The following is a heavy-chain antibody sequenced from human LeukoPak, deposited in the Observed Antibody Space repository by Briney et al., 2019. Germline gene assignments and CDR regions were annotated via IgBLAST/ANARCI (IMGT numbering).Heavy chain of an antibody. CDR2: IYGSGGGI. D-gene: IGHD6-13*01. CDR1: GFPFSTYA. Sequence: GGSLRLSCAASGFPFSTYAMNWVRQAPGKGLKWVSGIYGSGGGIQYADSVKGRFTISRDNSKNTLYLQMNSLRAEDTALYYCAKDRLPDGRWSLDYWGQGTLVTVSS. CDR3: AKDRLPDGRWSLDY. V-gene: IGHV3-23*01. J-gene: IGHJ4*02.